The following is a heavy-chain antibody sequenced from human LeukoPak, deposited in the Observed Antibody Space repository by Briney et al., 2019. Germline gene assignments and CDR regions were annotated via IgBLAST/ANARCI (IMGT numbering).Heavy chain of an antibody. CDR3: ARGNEYGDYYFDY. CDR1: GFTVSSNY. V-gene: IGHV3-66*01. J-gene: IGHJ4*02. CDR2: IYSGGST. D-gene: IGHD4-17*01. Sequence: GGSLRLSCAASGFTVSSNYMNWVSQAPGKGLEWVSVIYSGGSTYYADSVKGRFTISRDNSKNTLYLQMNSLRAEDTAVYYCARGNEYGDYYFDYWGQGTLVTVSS.